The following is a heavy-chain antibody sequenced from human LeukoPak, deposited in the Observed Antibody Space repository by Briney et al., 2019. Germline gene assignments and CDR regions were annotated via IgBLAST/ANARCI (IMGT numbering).Heavy chain of an antibody. V-gene: IGHV3-21*01. Sequence: GGSLRLSCAASGFTFSSYSMNWVRQAPGKGLEWVSSISSSSSYIYYADSVKGRFTISRDNAKNSLYLQMNSLRAEDTAVYYCASYDFWSGYFGYWGQGTLVTVSS. CDR1: GFTFSSYS. CDR3: ASYDFWSGYFGY. D-gene: IGHD3-3*01. CDR2: ISSSSSYI. J-gene: IGHJ4*02.